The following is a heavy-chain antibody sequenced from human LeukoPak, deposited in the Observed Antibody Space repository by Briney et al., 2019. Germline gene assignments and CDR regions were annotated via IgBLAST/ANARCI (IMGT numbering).Heavy chain of an antibody. CDR2: IIPIFGTA. Sequence: ASVKASCKASGGTFSSYAISWVRQAPGQGLEWMGRIIPIFGTANYAQKFQGRVTITTDESTSTAYMELSSLRSEDTAVYYCARDNYSGYDPWGQGTLVTVSS. J-gene: IGHJ5*02. CDR1: GGTFSSYA. V-gene: IGHV1-69*05. D-gene: IGHD5-12*01. CDR3: ARDNYSGYDP.